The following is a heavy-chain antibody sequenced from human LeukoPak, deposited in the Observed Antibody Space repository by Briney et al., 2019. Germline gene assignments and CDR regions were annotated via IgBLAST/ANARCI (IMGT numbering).Heavy chain of an antibody. Sequence: GGSLRLSCAASGFTFSTYAIHWVRQAPGKGLEWVALISYDGTNKYYADFVKGRFTISRDNSKNTLYLQMNSLRPEDTAVYYCAKDFQGRWTIDYWGQGTLVTVSP. CDR2: ISYDGTNK. CDR1: GFTFSTYA. J-gene: IGHJ4*02. V-gene: IGHV3-30-3*01. D-gene: IGHD3/OR15-3a*01. CDR3: AKDFQGRWTIDY.